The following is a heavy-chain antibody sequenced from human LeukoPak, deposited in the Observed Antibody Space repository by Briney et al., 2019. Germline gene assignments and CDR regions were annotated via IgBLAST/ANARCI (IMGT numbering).Heavy chain of an antibody. J-gene: IGHJ5*01. D-gene: IGHD6-19*01. CDR3: ARTSLSGWYDS. CDR1: GFTLSGCD. V-gene: IGHV3-13*01. CDR2: IGIDGDT. Sequence: PGGSLRLSCAASGFTLSGCDMHWVRQAPGKGLEWVSAIGIDGDTYYPGSVKGRFTISRENAKNSLYLQMNSLRAGDTAVYYCARTSLSGWYDSWGQGTLVTVSS.